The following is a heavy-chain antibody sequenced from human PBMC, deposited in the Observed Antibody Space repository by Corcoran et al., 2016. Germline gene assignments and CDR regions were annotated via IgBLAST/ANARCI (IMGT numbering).Heavy chain of an antibody. V-gene: IGHV5-51*01. CDR3: ARLPRGGLGDALDV. CDR1: GYNFPNYW. Sequence: EVQLVQSVAEVKKPGESLKISCKGSGYNFPNYWIGWVRQMPGKGLEWMGIIYPDDSDLRYSPSFQGQVTISADKSITTAYLQWSSLQAADTAMYYCARLPRGGLGDALDVWGQGTMVTVS. D-gene: IGHD1-26*01. CDR2: IYPDDSDL. J-gene: IGHJ3*01.